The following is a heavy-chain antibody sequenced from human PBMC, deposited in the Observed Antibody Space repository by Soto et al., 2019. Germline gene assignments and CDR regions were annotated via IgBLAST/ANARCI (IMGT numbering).Heavy chain of an antibody. CDR1: GFTFGDYA. J-gene: IGHJ6*02. Sequence: LRLSCTASGFTFGDYAMSWFRQAPGKGLEWVGFIRSKAYGGTTEYAASVKGRFTISRDDSKSIAYLQMNSLKTEDTAVYYCTRGPYCSGGSCYSPFLYYYYGMDVWGQGTTVTVSS. V-gene: IGHV3-49*03. CDR2: IRSKAYGGTT. CDR3: TRGPYCSGGSCYSPFLYYYYGMDV. D-gene: IGHD2-15*01.